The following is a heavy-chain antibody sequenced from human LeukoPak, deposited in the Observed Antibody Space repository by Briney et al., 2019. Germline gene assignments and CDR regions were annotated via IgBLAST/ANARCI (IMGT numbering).Heavy chain of an antibody. CDR3: ARQYDSSGYRYYYYGMDV. J-gene: IGHJ6*02. V-gene: IGHV1-18*01. Sequence: GASVKVSCKASGGTFSSYAISWVRQAPGQGLEWMGWISAYNGNTNYAQKLQGRVTMTTDTSTSTAYMELRSLKSDDTAVYYCARQYDSSGYRYYYYGMDVWGQGTTVTVSS. CDR1: GGTFSSYA. CDR2: ISAYNGNT. D-gene: IGHD3-22*01.